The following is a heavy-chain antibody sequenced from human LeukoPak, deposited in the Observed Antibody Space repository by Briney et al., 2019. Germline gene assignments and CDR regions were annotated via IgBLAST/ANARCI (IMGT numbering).Heavy chain of an antibody. CDR2: IYYSGST. CDR3: AKRQWLVQVDAFDI. Sequence: SETLSLTCTVSGGSISSSSYYWGWIRQPPGKGPEWIWSIYYSGSTYYNPSLKSRVTISVDTSKNQFSLKLSSVTAANAAVYYCAKRQWLVQVDAFDIWGQGTMVTVSS. D-gene: IGHD6-19*01. J-gene: IGHJ3*02. CDR1: GGSISSSSYY. V-gene: IGHV4-39*01.